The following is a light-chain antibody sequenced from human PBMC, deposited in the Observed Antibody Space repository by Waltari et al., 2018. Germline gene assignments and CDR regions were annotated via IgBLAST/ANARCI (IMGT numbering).Light chain of an antibody. CDR1: QDINNY. CDR3: QQFHSAPWT. Sequence: DIQMTQSPSSLSASVGDRVTITCQASQDINNYLNWYQQKPGKAPKLLIYITSNLEAGVPSRFSGRGSGTHFTFTITSLQPEDVATYFCQQFHSAPWTFGQGTKVEIK. V-gene: IGKV1-33*01. CDR2: ITS. J-gene: IGKJ1*01.